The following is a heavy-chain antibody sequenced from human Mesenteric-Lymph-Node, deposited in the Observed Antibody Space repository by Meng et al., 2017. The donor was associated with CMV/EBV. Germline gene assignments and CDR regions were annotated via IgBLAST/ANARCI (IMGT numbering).Heavy chain of an antibody. Sequence: CPVSGGSLSRSNWWSWVRQPPGKGLEWIGEIYPSASTNYNPSLKSRVTIAVDKSKNQFSLKLSSVTAADTAVYYCARVVFGATTRFDYWGQGTLVTVSS. D-gene: IGHD3-10*02. CDR3: ARVVFGATTRFDY. J-gene: IGHJ4*02. V-gene: IGHV4-4*02. CDR1: GGSLSRSNW. CDR2: IYPSAST.